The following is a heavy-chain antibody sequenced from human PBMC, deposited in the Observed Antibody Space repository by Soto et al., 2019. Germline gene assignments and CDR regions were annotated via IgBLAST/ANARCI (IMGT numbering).Heavy chain of an antibody. Sequence: GGSLRLSCAASGFTFSNAWMSWVRQAPGKGLEWVGRIKSKTDGGTTDYAAPVKGRFTISRDDSKNTLYLQMNSLKTEDTAVYYCTTGQRYFDWPPPSGYWGQGTLVTVSS. CDR3: TTGQRYFDWPPPSGY. J-gene: IGHJ4*02. CDR2: IKSKTDGGTT. D-gene: IGHD3-9*01. V-gene: IGHV3-15*01. CDR1: GFTFSNAW.